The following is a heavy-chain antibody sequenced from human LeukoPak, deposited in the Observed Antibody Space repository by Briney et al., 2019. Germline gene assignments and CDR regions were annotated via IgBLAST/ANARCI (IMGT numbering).Heavy chain of an antibody. CDR2: VHLDGRT. CDR1: GGSVTSTNW. V-gene: IGHV4-4*02. Sequence: SETLSLTCDVSGGSVTSTNWWTWFRQPPGKGLEWIGEVHLDGRTNYNPSLKSRLVMSADLPENHISLKLTSVTAADTAVYYCARLYYYGSGSYYFDYWGQGTLVTVSS. CDR3: ARLYYYGSGSYYFDY. D-gene: IGHD3-10*01. J-gene: IGHJ4*02.